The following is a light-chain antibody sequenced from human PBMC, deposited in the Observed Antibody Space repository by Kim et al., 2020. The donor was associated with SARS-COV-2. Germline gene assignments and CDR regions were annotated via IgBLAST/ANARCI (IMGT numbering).Light chain of an antibody. CDR3: QAWDTGIQV. J-gene: IGLJ2*01. CDR1: SGHITFA. V-gene: IGLV4-69*01. Sequence: QPVLTQSPSASASLGASVKLTCTLSSGHITFAIAWHQQQPEKAPRYLMKLNSDGSHSKGDGIPDRFSGSSSGAERYLTISRLQSEDEADYYCQAWDTGIQVFGGGTQLTVL. CDR2: LNSDGSH.